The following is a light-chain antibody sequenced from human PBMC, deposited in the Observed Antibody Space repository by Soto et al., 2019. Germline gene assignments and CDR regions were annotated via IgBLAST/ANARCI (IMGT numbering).Light chain of an antibody. CDR2: YDS. Sequence: SYELTQPPSVSVAPGSTARMTCGGNDIGSKSVHWYQQKPGQAPVLVIYYDSDRPSGIPERFSGSNSGNTATLTISRVEAGDEADYYCQVWDSTSDHVVFGGGTKPTVL. J-gene: IGLJ2*01. V-gene: IGLV3-21*04. CDR1: DIGSKS. CDR3: QVWDSTSDHVV.